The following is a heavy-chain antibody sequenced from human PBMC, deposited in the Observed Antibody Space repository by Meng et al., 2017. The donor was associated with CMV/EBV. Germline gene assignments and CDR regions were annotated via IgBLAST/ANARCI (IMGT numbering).Heavy chain of an antibody. CDR2: ISYDGSNK. Sequence: EASGFTFSSYAMHWVRQAPGKGLEWVAVISYDGSNKYYADSVKGRFTISRDNSKNTLYLQMNSLRAEDTAVYYCARDGAGDEGYFDYWGQGTLVTVSS. CDR1: GFTFSSYA. J-gene: IGHJ4*02. CDR3: ARDGAGDEGYFDY. D-gene: IGHD4/OR15-4a*01. V-gene: IGHV3-30-3*01.